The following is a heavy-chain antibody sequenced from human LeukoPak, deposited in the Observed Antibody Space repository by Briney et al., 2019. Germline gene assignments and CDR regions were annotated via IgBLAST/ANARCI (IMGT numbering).Heavy chain of an antibody. V-gene: IGHV3-48*03. D-gene: IGHD3-10*01. CDR3: ASPFYYYGSGSYPNYFDY. CDR1: GFTFSSYE. CDR2: ISSSGSTI. J-gene: IGHJ4*02. Sequence: GGSLRLSCAASGFTFSSYEMNWVRQAPGKGLEWVSYISSSGSTIYYADSVRGRFTISRDNAKNSLYLQMNSLRAEDTAVYYCASPFYYYGSGSYPNYFDYWGQGTLVTVSS.